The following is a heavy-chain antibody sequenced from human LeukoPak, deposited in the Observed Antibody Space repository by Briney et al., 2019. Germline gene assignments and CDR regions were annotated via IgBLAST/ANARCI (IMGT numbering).Heavy chain of an antibody. CDR3: ARAHCSGGSCYSRYGMDV. D-gene: IGHD2-15*01. Sequence: SVKVSCKASGGTFSSYAISWVRQAPGQGLEWMGGIIPIFGTANYAQKFQGRVTITADESTSTAYMELSSLRSEDAAVYYCARAHCSGGSCYSRYGMDVWGQGTTVTVSS. V-gene: IGHV1-69*13. CDR1: GGTFSSYA. J-gene: IGHJ6*02. CDR2: IIPIFGTA.